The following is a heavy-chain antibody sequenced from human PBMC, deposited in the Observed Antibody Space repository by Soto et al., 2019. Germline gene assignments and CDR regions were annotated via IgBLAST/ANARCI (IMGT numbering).Heavy chain of an antibody. V-gene: IGHV4-59*01. CDR1: GGSISSYY. CDR2: IYYSGST. D-gene: IGHD3-3*01. J-gene: IGHJ6*04. CDR3: ARGGGDFWCGYYSRKYYYGMDV. Sequence: SETLSLTCTVSGGSISSYYWSWIRQPPGKGLEWIGYIYYSGSTNYNPSLKSRVTISVDTSKNQFSLKLSSVTAADTAVYYCARGGGDFWCGYYSRKYYYGMDVWGKGTTVTLSS.